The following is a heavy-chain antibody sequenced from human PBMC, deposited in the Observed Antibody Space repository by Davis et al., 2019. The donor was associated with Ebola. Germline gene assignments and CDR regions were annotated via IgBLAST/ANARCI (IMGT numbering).Heavy chain of an antibody. Sequence: PSETLSLTCAVYGGSFSGYYWSWIRQPPGKGLEWIGEINHSGSTNYNPSLKSRVTISVDTSKNQFSLKLSSVTAADTAVYYCMATTPNFDYWGQGTLVTVSS. CDR1: GGSFSGYY. CDR3: MATTPNFDY. V-gene: IGHV4-34*03. J-gene: IGHJ4*02. CDR2: INHSGST. D-gene: IGHD1-14*01.